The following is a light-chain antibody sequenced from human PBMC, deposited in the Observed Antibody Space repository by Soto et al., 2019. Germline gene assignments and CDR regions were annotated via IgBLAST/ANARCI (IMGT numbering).Light chain of an antibody. J-gene: IGLJ3*02. V-gene: IGLV1-51*01. Sequence: QSVLTQPPSVSAAPGQTVTISCSGSSSNVGHESVSWYQSLPGTAPKLLIYDNYKRPSGIPERFSGSKSGTSATLGITGLQTGDEADYYCGTWDSTLNVWVFGGGTKLTVL. CDR1: SSNVGHES. CDR3: GTWDSTLNVWV. CDR2: DNY.